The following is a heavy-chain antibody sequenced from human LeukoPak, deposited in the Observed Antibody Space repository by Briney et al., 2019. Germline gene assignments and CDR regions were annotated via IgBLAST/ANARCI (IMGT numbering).Heavy chain of an antibody. J-gene: IGHJ4*02. D-gene: IGHD1-26*01. Sequence: PGGSLRLSCAASGFPFSDYYMSWIRQAPGKGLEWVSSISSRSSYIYYADSVKGRFTISRDDAKNSLYLEMNSLRTEDTAVYYCATTEIRGQGTLVTVSS. V-gene: IGHV3-11*06. CDR3: ATTEI. CDR2: ISSRSSYI. CDR1: GFPFSDYY.